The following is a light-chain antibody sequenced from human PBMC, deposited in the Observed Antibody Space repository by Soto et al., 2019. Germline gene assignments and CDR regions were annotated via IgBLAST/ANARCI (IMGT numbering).Light chain of an antibody. CDR2: GAS. J-gene: IGKJ1*01. CDR3: QQYNNWWT. Sequence: EIVMTQSPATLSVSPGERATLSCRASQSVSSNLAWYQQKPGQAPRLLSSGASTRATGIPARFSGSGSGTEFTLTISSLQSEDFAVYYCQQYNNWWTFGQGTKVDNK. CDR1: QSVSSN. V-gene: IGKV3-15*01.